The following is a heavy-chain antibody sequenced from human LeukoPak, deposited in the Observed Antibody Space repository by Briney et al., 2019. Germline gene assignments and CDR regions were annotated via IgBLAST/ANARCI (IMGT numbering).Heavy chain of an antibody. D-gene: IGHD6-13*01. Sequence: GGSLRLSCAASGFTFSSYSMNWVRQAPGKGLEWVSSISSSSSYIYYADSVKGRFTISRDNAKNSLYLQTNSLRAEDTAVYYCARDIGAAADWFDPWGQGTLVTVSS. CDR1: GFTFSSYS. J-gene: IGHJ5*02. CDR2: ISSSSSYI. V-gene: IGHV3-21*01. CDR3: ARDIGAAADWFDP.